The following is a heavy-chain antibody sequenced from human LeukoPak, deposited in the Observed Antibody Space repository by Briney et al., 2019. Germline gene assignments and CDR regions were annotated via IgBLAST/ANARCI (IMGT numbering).Heavy chain of an antibody. D-gene: IGHD6-13*01. CDR3: ATTSAAAGTLGSYYYYYMDV. J-gene: IGHJ6*03. Sequence: SETLSLTCAVYGGSFSGYYWSWIRQPPGKGLEWIGEINHSGSTNYNPSLKSRVTISVDTSKNQFSLKLSSATAADTAVYYCATTSAAAGTLGSYYYYYMDVWGKGTTVTISS. V-gene: IGHV4-34*01. CDR2: INHSGST. CDR1: GGSFSGYY.